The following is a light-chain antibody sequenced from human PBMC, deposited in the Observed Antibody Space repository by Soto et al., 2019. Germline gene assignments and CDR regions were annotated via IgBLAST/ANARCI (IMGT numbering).Light chain of an antibody. J-gene: IGKJ5*01. Sequence: NVLGLPPPTLSLSPRERDNLSCRASQSVSISLAWYQQKPGQAPRLLIYAASSRATGIPDRFSGSGSGTDFTLTISCLQPEDFATYYCQQSYNAPISVGEGPRLEIK. CDR1: QSVSIS. CDR2: AAS. CDR3: QQSYNAPIS. V-gene: IGKV3-11*01.